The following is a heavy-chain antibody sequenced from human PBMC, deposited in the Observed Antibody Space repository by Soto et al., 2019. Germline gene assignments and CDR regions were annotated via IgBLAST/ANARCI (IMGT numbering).Heavy chain of an antibody. D-gene: IGHD4-17*01. CDR3: ARDRSDYGDYYGRDV. J-gene: IGHJ6*02. V-gene: IGHV3-30-3*01. CDR1: GFTFSSYA. Sequence: QVQLVESGGGVVQPGRSLRLSCAASGFTFSSYAMHWVRQAPGKGLEWVAVISYDGTNKYYADSVKGRFTISRDKSKKTLYLQMNSLRAEDTAVYYCARDRSDYGDYYGRDVGGQGTTVTVSS. CDR2: ISYDGTNK.